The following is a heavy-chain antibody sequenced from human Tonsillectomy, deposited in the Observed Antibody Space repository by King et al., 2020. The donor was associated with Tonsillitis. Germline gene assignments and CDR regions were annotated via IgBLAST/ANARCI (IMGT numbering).Heavy chain of an antibody. Sequence: VQLVETGGGLIQPGGSLRLSCAASGFNVSSNYMSWVRQAPGKGLEWVSVFYSAVSTYYADSVKGRFTVSRDNSKNTLYLQMNSLTAEDTAVYYCARHFLELVPALGLWGRGTLVTVSS. V-gene: IGHV3-53*02. CDR3: ARHFLELVPALGL. J-gene: IGHJ2*01. CDR2: FYSAVST. D-gene: IGHD3-3*01. CDR1: GFNVSSNY.